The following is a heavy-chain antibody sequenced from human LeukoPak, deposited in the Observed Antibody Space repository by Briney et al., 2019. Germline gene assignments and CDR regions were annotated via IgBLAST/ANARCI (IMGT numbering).Heavy chain of an antibody. J-gene: IGHJ5*02. V-gene: IGHV6-1*01. CDR3: ARGGPYDSSGYYAWFDP. CDR2: TYYRSKWYN. D-gene: IGHD3-22*01. Sequence: SQTLSLTCAISGDSVCSNSAAWNWIRQSPSRGLEWLGRTYYRSKWYNDYAVSVKSRITINPDTSKNQFSLQLNSVTPEDTAVYYCARGGPYDSSGYYAWFDPWGQGTLVTVSS. CDR1: GDSVCSNSAA.